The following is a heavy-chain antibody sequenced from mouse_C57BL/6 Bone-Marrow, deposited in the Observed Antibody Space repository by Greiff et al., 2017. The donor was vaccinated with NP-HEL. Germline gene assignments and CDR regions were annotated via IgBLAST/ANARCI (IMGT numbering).Heavy chain of an antibody. CDR3: ARYIATVVPHYYAMDY. V-gene: IGHV3-6*01. CDR2: ISYDGSN. J-gene: IGHJ4*01. D-gene: IGHD1-1*01. CDR1: GYSITSGYY. Sequence: VQLQQSGPGLVKPSQSLSLTCSVTGYSITSGYYWNWIRQFPGNKLEWMGYISYDGSNNYNPSLKNRISITRDTSKNQFFMKLNSVTTEDTATYYCARYIATVVPHYYAMDYWGQGTSVTVSS.